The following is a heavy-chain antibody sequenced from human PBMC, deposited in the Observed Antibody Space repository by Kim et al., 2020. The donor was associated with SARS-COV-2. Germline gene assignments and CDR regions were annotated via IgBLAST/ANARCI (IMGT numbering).Heavy chain of an antibody. J-gene: IGHJ3*01. CDR1: GFSVSNYW. D-gene: IGHD3-10*02. CDR3: ARGMFSSGFDV. V-gene: IGHV3-74*01. CDR2: ISSDGRDP. Sequence: GGSLRLSCAASGFSVSNYWISWVRHAPGKGLVWVSRISSDGRDPHHADAVKGQFTLSRDNDENTLFLQMNRLRAEDTAVYYCARGMFSSGFDVWGQETMVTV.